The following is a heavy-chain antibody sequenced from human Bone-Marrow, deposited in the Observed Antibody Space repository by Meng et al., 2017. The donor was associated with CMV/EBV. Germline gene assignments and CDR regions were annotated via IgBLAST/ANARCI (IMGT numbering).Heavy chain of an antibody. CDR3: ARGRGSSSLYYYYGMDV. J-gene: IGHJ6*02. CDR2: INPSGST. CDR1: GGSFSGYY. D-gene: IGHD6-6*01. V-gene: IGHV4-34*01. Sequence: GSLRLSCAVYGGSFSGYYWGWIRQPPGKWLEWIGEINPSGSTNYNPSLKSRVTISVDTSKNQFSLKLSSVTAADAAVYYCARGRGSSSLYYYYGMDVWGQGTTVTVSS.